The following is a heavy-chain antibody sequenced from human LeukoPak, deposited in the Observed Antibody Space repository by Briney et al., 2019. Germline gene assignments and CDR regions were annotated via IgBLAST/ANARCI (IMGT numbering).Heavy chain of an antibody. CDR1: GGSISSGDYY. CDR2: IYYSGST. CDR3: ARGNPIAVAAIDY. J-gene: IGHJ4*02. Sequence: SETLSLTCTVSGGSISSGDYYWSWIRQPPGKGLEWIGYIYYSGSTNYNPSLKSRVTISVDTSKNQFSLKLSSVTAADTAVYYCARGNPIAVAAIDYWGQGTLVTVSS. D-gene: IGHD6-19*01. V-gene: IGHV4-61*08.